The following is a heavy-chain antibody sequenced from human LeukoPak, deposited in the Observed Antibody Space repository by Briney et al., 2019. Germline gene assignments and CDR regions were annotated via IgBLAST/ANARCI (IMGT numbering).Heavy chain of an antibody. J-gene: IGHJ5*02. CDR3: AREPRRIAAAHWFDP. CDR1: GGSISSGSYY. Sequence: SETLSLTCTVSGGSISSGSYYWSWIRQPAGKGLEWIGRIYTSGSTNYNPSLKSRVTISVDTSKNQFSLKLSSVTAADTAVYYCAREPRRIAAAHWFDPWGQGTLVTVSS. CDR2: IYTSGST. V-gene: IGHV4-61*02. D-gene: IGHD6-13*01.